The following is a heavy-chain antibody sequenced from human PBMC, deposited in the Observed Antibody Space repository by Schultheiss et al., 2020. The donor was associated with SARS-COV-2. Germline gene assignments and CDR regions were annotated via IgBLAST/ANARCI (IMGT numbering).Heavy chain of an antibody. V-gene: IGHV3-30*03. D-gene: IGHD6-6*01. CDR1: GFTFSSYG. CDR3: ARGGSSSTVNFGY. CDR2: ISYDGSNK. Sequence: GGSLRLSCAASGFTFSSYGMHWVRQAPGKGLEWVAVISYDGSNKYYADSVKGRFTISRDNSKNTLYLQMNSLRAEETAVYYCARGGSSSTVNFGYWGQGTLVTVSS. J-gene: IGHJ4*02.